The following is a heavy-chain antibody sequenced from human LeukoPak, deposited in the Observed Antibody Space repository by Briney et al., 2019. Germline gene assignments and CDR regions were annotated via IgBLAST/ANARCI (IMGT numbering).Heavy chain of an antibody. V-gene: IGHV3-33*01. CDR3: ARDVPDSGNYYPDASDI. Sequence: GGSLRLSCAASGFTFTSYSMHWVRRAPGKGLEWVAAIWYDGSNTYYVDSVKDRFTISRDNSKNTLYLQMNSLRAGDTAVCYCARDVPDSGNYYPDASDIWGQGTMVTVSS. CDR1: GFTFTSYS. D-gene: IGHD3-10*01. CDR2: IWYDGSNT. J-gene: IGHJ3*02.